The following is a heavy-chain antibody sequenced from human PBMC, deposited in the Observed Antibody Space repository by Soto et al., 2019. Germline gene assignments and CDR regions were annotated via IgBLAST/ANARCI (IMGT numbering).Heavy chain of an antibody. D-gene: IGHD6-13*01. CDR2: ISSSSSTI. Sequence: EVQLVESGGGCVQPGGPLRLFCTVSGFPFRRYYMNCVPHSPGKGLEWVSYISSSSSTIYYADSVKGRFTISRDNARNSLYLQMNSLRDEDTAVYYCARDARIVAAKPYYFDYWGQGTLVTVSS. CDR3: ARDARIVAAKPYYFDY. J-gene: IGHJ4*02. V-gene: IGHV3-48*02. CDR1: GFPFRRYY.